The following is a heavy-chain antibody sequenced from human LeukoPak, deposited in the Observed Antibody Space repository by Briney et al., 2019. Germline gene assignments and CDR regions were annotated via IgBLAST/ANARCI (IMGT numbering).Heavy chain of an antibody. J-gene: IGHJ4*02. D-gene: IGHD6-13*01. CDR1: GGTFSSYA. CDR3: ARDHLGIAAAGTGY. CDR2: ISAYNGNT. Sequence: ASVKVSCKASGGTFSSYAISWVRQAPGQGLEWMGWISAYNGNTNYAQKLQGRVTMTTDTSTSTAYMELRSLRSDDTAVYYCARDHLGIAAAGTGYWGQGTLVTVSS. V-gene: IGHV1-18*01.